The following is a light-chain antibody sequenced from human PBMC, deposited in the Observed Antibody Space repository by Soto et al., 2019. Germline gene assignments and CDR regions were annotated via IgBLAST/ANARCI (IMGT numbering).Light chain of an antibody. J-gene: IGLJ7*01. CDR2: SND. V-gene: IGLV1-44*01. CDR3: AAWDDSLNGWV. CDR1: SSNIGTNT. Sequence: QAVVTQPPSASGTPGQRVTISCSGSSSNIGTNTVHWYQQVPGTAPKLLIHSNDQRPSGVPDRFSGSKSGTSASLAISGLQSDDETDYYCAAWDDSLNGWVFGGGTQLTVL.